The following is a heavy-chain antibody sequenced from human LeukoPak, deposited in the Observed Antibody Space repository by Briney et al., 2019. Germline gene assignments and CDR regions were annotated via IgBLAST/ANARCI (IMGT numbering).Heavy chain of an antibody. CDR3: ARIAGNLTVDY. D-gene: IGHD1-20*01. V-gene: IGHV4-34*01. Sequence: SETLFLTCAVYGGSFSGYYWSWIRQPPGKGLEWIGEINHSGSTNYNPSLKSRVTIPVDTSKNQFSLKLSSVTAADTAVYYCARIAGNLTVDYWGQGTLVTVSS. J-gene: IGHJ4*02. CDR1: GGSFSGYY. CDR2: INHSGST.